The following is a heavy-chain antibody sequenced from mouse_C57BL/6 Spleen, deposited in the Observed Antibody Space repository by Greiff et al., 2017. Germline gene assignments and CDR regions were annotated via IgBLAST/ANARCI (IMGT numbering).Heavy chain of an antibody. J-gene: IGHJ1*03. CDR1: GYTFTSYW. V-gene: IGHV1-61*01. D-gene: IGHD2-1*01. CDR2: IYPSDSET. CDR3: AREGGYGNYGYFDV. Sequence: VQLQQPGAELVRPGSSVKLSCKASGYTFTSYWMDWVKQRPGQGLEWIGNIYPSDSETHYNQKFKDKATLTVDKSSSTAYMQRSSLTSEDSAVYYRAREGGYGNYGYFDVWGTGTTVTVSS.